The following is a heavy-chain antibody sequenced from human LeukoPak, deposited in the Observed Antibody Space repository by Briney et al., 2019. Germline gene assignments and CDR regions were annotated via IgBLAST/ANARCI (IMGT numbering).Heavy chain of an antibody. Sequence: PGGSLRLSCAASGFSFSDYYMSWIRQAPGKGLEWVSYISSSGNTIGSSGNTIYYADSVKGRFTISRDDAKNSLYLQMNSLRAEDTAVYYCASTKEDYGDSKDDAFDIWGQGTMVTVSS. J-gene: IGHJ3*02. CDR1: GFSFSDYY. D-gene: IGHD4-17*01. CDR2: ISSSGNTIGSSGNTI. CDR3: ASTKEDYGDSKDDAFDI. V-gene: IGHV3-11*04.